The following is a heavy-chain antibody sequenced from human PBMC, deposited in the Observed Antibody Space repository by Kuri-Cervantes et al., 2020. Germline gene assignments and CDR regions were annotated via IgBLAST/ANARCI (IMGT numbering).Heavy chain of an antibody. Sequence: GGSLRLSCAASGFTVSSHYMSWVRQAPGKGLEWVSAISGSGGSSYYADSVKGRFTISRDNSKNTVYLRMDSLRDEDTAVYYCAKGGAIYSTGSYATYYFDYWGQGNLVTVSS. CDR3: AKGGAIYSTGSYATYYFDY. CDR2: ISGSGGSS. CDR1: GFTVSSHY. J-gene: IGHJ4*02. D-gene: IGHD3-10*01. V-gene: IGHV3-23*01.